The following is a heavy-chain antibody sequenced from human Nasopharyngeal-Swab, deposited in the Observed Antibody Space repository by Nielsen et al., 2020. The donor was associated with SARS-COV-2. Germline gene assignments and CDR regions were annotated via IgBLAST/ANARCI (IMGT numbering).Heavy chain of an antibody. Sequence: ASVKVSCKASGYTFTDYYMHWVRQAPGQGLEWMGCINPHSGGTNYAQKFQGWVTMTRDTSINTAYMDLSRLTSDDTAVYYCARSEAYCGGDCYLGYWGQGTLVTVSS. J-gene: IGHJ4*02. CDR1: GYTFTDYY. CDR2: INPHSGGT. V-gene: IGHV1-2*04. CDR3: ARSEAYCGGDCYLGY. D-gene: IGHD2-21*01.